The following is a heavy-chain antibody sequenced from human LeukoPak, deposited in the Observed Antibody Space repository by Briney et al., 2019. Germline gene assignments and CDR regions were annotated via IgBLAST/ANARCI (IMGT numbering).Heavy chain of an antibody. CDR1: AFTLSSYW. CDR3: TRDPDLSGYSFFEY. J-gene: IGHJ4*02. CDR2: INTVGSST. D-gene: IGHD3-22*01. Sequence: PGGSLRLSCAVSAFTLSSYWMHWVRHAPPKGLVWVARINTVGSSTTYADSVKGRFTISRDNAKNTLYLQMNSLRAEDTAIYYCTRDPDLSGYSFFEYWGQGTLVTVSS. V-gene: IGHV3-74*01.